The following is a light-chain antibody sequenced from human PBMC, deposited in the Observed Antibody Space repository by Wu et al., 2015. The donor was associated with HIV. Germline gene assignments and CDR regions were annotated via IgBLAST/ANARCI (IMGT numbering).Light chain of an antibody. CDR1: RXLVTT. J-gene: IGKJ2*03. CDR3: QQYGSSHYS. CDR2: CI. Sequence: ERATSPAGPVRXLVTTLSLVPAETLGHGSPGSSSMCIQQATGIPDRFSGSGSGTDFTLTITRLEPEDFAVYFCQQYGSSHYSFGLGTKLEIK. V-gene: IGKV3-20*01.